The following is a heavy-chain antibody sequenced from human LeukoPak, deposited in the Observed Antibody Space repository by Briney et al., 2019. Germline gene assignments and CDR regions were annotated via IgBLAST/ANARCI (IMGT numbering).Heavy chain of an antibody. D-gene: IGHD6-13*01. V-gene: IGHV4-39*01. CDR1: AGSINNSSYF. CDR2: IYYSGST. Sequence: KPSETLSLTCVVSAGSINNSSYFWGWIRQPPGKGLEWFGNIYYSGSTYHSPSLKSRVTISVDTSKNQFSLKLNSVTATDTAVYYCTRRRYGSSQRDYWGQGTLVTVSS. J-gene: IGHJ4*02. CDR3: TRRRYGSSQRDY.